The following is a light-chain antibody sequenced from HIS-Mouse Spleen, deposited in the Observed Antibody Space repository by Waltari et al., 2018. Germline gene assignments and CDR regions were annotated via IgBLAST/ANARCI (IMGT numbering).Light chain of an antibody. CDR2: EDS. V-gene: IGLV3-10*01. CDR1: ALPKKH. J-gene: IGLJ2*01. Sequence: SYELTQPPSVSVSPGQTARITCSGDALPKKHAYWYQQKSGQAPALVIYEDSKRPSGIPERFSGSSSGTMATLTISGAQVEDEADYYCYSTDSSGNHRVFGGGTKLTVL. CDR3: YSTDSSGNHRV.